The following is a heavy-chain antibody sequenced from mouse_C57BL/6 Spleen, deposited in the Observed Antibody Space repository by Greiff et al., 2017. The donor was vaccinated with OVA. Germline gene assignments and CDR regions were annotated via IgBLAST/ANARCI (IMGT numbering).Heavy chain of an antibody. CDR2: IYPGAGDT. D-gene: IGHD1-1*01. V-gene: IGHV1-82*01. CDR3: ARGWVYGSSDGMDYFDY. Sequence: VQLQESGPELVKPGASVKISCKASGYAFSSSWMNWVKQRPGTGLEWIGRIYPGAGDTNYNGKFTGKATLTADKSSRTAYMQRSSLTSEDSAVYFCARGWVYGSSDGMDYFDYWGQGTTLTVSS. J-gene: IGHJ2*01. CDR1: GYAFSSSW.